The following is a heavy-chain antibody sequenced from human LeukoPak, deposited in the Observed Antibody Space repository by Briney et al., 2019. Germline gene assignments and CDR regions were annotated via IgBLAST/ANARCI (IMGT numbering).Heavy chain of an antibody. V-gene: IGHV3-48*03. Sequence: PGGSLRLSCAASGFTFSSYEMNWVRQAPGKGLEWVSYISSSGSTIYYADSVKGRFTISRDNAKNSLYLQMNSLRAEDTAVYYCARDGVTRRYNMYFYMDVWGKGTPVTVSS. CDR1: GFTFSSYE. CDR2: ISSSGSTI. CDR3: ARDGVTRRYNMYFYMDV. J-gene: IGHJ6*03. D-gene: IGHD5-18*01.